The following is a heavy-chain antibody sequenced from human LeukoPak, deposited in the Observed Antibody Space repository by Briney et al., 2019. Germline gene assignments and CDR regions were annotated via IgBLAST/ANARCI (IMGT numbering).Heavy chain of an antibody. D-gene: IGHD5-18*01. J-gene: IGHJ4*02. V-gene: IGHV4-39*01. CDR2: IHNSEST. Sequence: SETLSLTCTVSGGSISTSYYYWGWIRQPPGKGLEWIGNIHNSESTYYDPSLKSRVTISVDTSRNQFSLKLSSVTAADTAVYYCARQVTFGYAYAYYFDYWGQGSLVTVSS. CDR3: ARQVTFGYAYAYYFDY. CDR1: GGSISTSYYY.